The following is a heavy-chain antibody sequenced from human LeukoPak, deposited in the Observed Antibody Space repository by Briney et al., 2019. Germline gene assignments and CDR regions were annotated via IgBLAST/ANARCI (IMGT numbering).Heavy chain of an antibody. CDR1: GYSLSSGYY. CDR3: ARHDFYSNYPHNWFDP. J-gene: IGHJ5*02. Sequence: SETLSLTCAVSGYSLSSGYYWGWIRQPPGKGLEWIGSFYHSGNSYYNPSLESRVSISVDTSKNQFSLNLSSVTAADTALYYCARHDFYSNYPHNWFDPWGQGTLVTVSS. V-gene: IGHV4-38-2*01. CDR2: FYHSGNS. D-gene: IGHD4-11*01.